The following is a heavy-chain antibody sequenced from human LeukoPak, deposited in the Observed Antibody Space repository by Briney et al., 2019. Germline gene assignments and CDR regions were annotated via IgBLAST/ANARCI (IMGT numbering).Heavy chain of an antibody. J-gene: IGHJ4*02. Sequence: LPGGSLRLSCAASGFTFSSYAMSWVRQAPGKGLEWVSAISGSGGSTYYADSVKGRFTISRVNSKNTLYLQMNSLRAEDTAVYYCAKDIVLGDCSGGSCQSDFDYWGQGTLVTVSS. CDR2: ISGSGGST. CDR3: AKDIVLGDCSGGSCQSDFDY. V-gene: IGHV3-23*01. CDR1: GFTFSSYA. D-gene: IGHD2-15*01.